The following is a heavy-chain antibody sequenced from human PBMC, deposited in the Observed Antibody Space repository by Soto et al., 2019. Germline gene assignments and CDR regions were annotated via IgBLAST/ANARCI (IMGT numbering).Heavy chain of an antibody. D-gene: IGHD3-3*02. CDR3: ATPIFLVRFNS. V-gene: IGHV1-8*01. CDR1: GYTFTSYD. CDR2: MNPKSGNT. J-gene: IGHJ4*02. Sequence: ASVKVSCKASGYTFTSYDINWVRQATGQGLEWMGWMNPKSGNTGYAQKFQGRVTMTRNTSISTAYMELSSLRSDDTAVYYCATPIFLVRFNSWGQGTLVTVSS.